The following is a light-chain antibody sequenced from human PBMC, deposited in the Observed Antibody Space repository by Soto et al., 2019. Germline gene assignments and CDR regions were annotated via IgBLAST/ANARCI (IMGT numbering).Light chain of an antibody. J-gene: IGLJ3*02. CDR1: SSNIGNNY. Sequence: QSVLTQPPSVSAAPGQKVTISCSGSSSNIGNNYVSWYQQLPGTAPKLLIYENNKRPSGIPDRFSGSKSGTSATLGITGLQTGDEADYYCGTWDSSLSAGGVFGGGIKLTVL. CDR2: ENN. V-gene: IGLV1-51*02. CDR3: GTWDSSLSAGGV.